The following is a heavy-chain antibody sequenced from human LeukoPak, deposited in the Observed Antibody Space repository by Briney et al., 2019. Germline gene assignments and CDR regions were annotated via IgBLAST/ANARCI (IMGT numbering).Heavy chain of an antibody. CDR2: IYSGGTT. J-gene: IGHJ4*02. CDR3: ARHSRNCSGGYCYLYY. V-gene: IGHV4-39*01. CDR1: GGSISSDSYY. D-gene: IGHD2-15*01. Sequence: SETLSLTCAVSGGSISSDSYYWGWIRQPPGKGLEWIGRIYSGGTTYYNPSLKSRVTISVDTSKNQFSLKLTSVTAADAAAYYCARHSRNCSGGYCYLYYWGQGTLVTVSS.